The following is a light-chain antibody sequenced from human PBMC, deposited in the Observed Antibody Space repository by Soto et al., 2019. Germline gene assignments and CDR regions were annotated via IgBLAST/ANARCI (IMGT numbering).Light chain of an antibody. Sequence: DIQMTQSPSTLSASIGDRVTITCRASQSISSWLAWYQQKPGKAHKVLIYKASSLESGVQSRFSGSGSGTEFTLTIRSLQPDDFATYYCKHFSSYPWTVGQGTKVDI. V-gene: IGKV1-5*03. CDR3: KHFSSYPWT. J-gene: IGKJ1*01. CDR2: KAS. CDR1: QSISSW.